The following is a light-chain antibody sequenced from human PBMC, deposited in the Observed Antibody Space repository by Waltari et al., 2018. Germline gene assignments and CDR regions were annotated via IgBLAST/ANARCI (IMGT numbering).Light chain of an antibody. Sequence: IVMTQSPDSLAVSLCERATINCKSSRSVLYRSNNNNFLAWYQQKPGQPPKLLIYCASTRESGVPDRFSGSGSGTDFTLTISSLQAEDVAVYYCQQYYSTPPTFGGGTKVEIK. V-gene: IGKV4-1*01. CDR2: CAS. CDR3: QQYYSTPPT. CDR1: RSVLYRSNNNNF. J-gene: IGKJ4*01.